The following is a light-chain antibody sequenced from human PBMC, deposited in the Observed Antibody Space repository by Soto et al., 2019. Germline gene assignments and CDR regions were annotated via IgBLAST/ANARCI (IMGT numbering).Light chain of an antibody. J-gene: IGLJ2*01. V-gene: IGLV1-40*01. CDR2: DNT. CDR3: QSFDSSLNISI. Sequence: QSVLTQPPSVSGAPGQRVTISCTGRSSNIGASFDVHWYRHLPGTAPKLLIYDNTNRPSGVPDRFSGSKSGTSASLAITGLQADDAADYYCQSFDSSLNISIFGGGTKVTVL. CDR1: SSNIGASFD.